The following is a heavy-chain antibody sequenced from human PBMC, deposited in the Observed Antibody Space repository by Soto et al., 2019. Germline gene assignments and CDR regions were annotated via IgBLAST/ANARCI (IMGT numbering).Heavy chain of an antibody. J-gene: IGHJ4*01. Sequence: GASVKVSCKASGDTFKNYAISWVRQAPGQGLEWMGGIIPIFGKTDYAQTFHGRVTINGDESTYTAHMELRGLRSDDTALYYCATSGYNYGPFDYWGRGLRVTVSS. D-gene: IGHD2-15*01. V-gene: IGHV1-69*13. CDR1: GDTFKNYA. CDR3: ATSGYNYGPFDY. CDR2: IIPIFGKT.